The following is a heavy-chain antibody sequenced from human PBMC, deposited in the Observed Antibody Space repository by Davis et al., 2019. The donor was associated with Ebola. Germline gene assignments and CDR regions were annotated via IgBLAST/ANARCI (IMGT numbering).Heavy chain of an antibody. CDR2: ISGSGGST. Sequence: GESLKISCAASGFTFSSYSMNWVRQAPGKGLEWVSAISGSGGSTYYADSVKGRFTISRDNSKNTLYLQMNSLRAEDTAVYYCAKIHQLLFDYWGQGTLVTVS. V-gene: IGHV3-23*01. J-gene: IGHJ4*02. D-gene: IGHD1-7*01. CDR3: AKIHQLLFDY. CDR1: GFTFSSYS.